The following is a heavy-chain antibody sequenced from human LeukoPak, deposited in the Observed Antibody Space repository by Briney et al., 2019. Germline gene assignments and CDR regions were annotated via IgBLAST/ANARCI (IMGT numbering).Heavy chain of an antibody. CDR3: ARVVGDGYNFSGAFVY. CDR2: IYYSGST. D-gene: IGHD5-24*01. V-gene: IGHV4-59*01. Sequence: SETLSLTCTVSGGSISSYYWSWIRQPPGKGLEWIGYIYYSGSTNYNPSLKSRVTISVDTSKNQFSLKLSSVTAADTAVYYCARVVGDGYNFSGAFVYWGQGTLVTVS. CDR1: GGSISSYY. J-gene: IGHJ4*02.